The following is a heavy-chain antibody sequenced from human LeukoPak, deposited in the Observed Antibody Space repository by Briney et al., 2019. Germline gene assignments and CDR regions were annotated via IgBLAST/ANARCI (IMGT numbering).Heavy chain of an antibody. Sequence: SQTLSLTCTVSGGSISSGGYYWSWIRQPPGKGLEWIGEINHSGSTNYNPSLKSRVTISVDTSKNQFSLKLSSVTAADTAVYYCASPPTYYYDSSGKLGAPSWGQGTLVTVSS. D-gene: IGHD3-22*01. CDR3: ASPPTYYYDSSGKLGAPS. CDR1: GGSISSGGYY. CDR2: INHSGST. V-gene: IGHV4-30-2*01. J-gene: IGHJ5*02.